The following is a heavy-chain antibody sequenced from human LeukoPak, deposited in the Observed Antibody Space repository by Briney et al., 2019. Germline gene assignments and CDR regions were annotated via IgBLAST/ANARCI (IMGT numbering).Heavy chain of an antibody. CDR1: GGSFSGYY. J-gene: IGHJ4*02. CDR2: INHSGST. Sequence: PSETLSLTCAVYGGSFSGYYWSWIRQPPGKGLEWIGEINHSGSTNYNPSLKSRVTISVDTSKNQFSLKLSSVTAADTAVYYCARETRITIFGVAQIDYWGQGTLVTVSS. V-gene: IGHV4-34*01. D-gene: IGHD3-3*01. CDR3: ARETRITIFGVAQIDY.